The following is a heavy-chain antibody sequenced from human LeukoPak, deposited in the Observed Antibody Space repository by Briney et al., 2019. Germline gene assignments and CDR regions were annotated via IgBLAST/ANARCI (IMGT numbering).Heavy chain of an antibody. CDR3: ARGGWGSFDY. D-gene: IGHD1-26*01. V-gene: IGHV4-59*01. CDR2: IYYSGTT. Sequence: SETLSLTCTVSGGSISSYDWSWIRQPPGKGLEWIAFIYYSGTTNYNPSLKSRVTISLDTSKNQFSLKLISVTAADTAVYYCARGGWGSFDYWGQGTLVTVSS. CDR1: GGSISSYD. J-gene: IGHJ4*02.